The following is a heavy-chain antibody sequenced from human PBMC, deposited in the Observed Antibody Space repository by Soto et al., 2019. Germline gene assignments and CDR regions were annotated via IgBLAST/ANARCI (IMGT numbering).Heavy chain of an antibody. CDR3: AHRRSYYDSSDLDAFDI. Sequence: QITLKESGPTLVKPTQTLTLTCTFSGFSLSTSGVGVGWIRQPPGKALEWLALIYWDDDKRYSPSLKSRLTITKDTSKNQVVLTMTNRDPVDTATYYCAHRRSYYDSSDLDAFDIWGQGTMVTVSS. CDR2: IYWDDDK. J-gene: IGHJ3*02. CDR1: GFSLSTSGVG. D-gene: IGHD3-22*01. V-gene: IGHV2-5*02.